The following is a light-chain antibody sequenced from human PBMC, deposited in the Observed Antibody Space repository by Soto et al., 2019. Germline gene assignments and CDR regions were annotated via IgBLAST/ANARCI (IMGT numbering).Light chain of an antibody. CDR3: QQYNGYTWT. V-gene: IGKV1-5*03. CDR1: QSFSTY. J-gene: IGKJ1*01. CDR2: KAS. Sequence: DIQKTKSPSTLSAFVGDRVTITCRASQSFSTYLAWYQQKPGKAPKLLIYKASSLQSGAPSRFSGSGSGTEFTLTISSLQPDDFATYYCQQYNGYTWTFGLGTKVDIK.